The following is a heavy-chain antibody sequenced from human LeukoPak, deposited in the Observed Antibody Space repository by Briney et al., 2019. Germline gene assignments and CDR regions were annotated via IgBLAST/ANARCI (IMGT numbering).Heavy chain of an antibody. CDR1: GYRFTNYW. Sequence: GESLKISCQGSGYRFTNYWIGWVRQMPGKGLEWMGIMYPGDSDTRYSPSFQGQVTISADKSIGTAYLQWSSLKASDTAMYYCAIGGDSSTSCYRRFNYWGQGTLVTVSS. CDR2: MYPGDSDT. CDR3: AIGGDSSTSCYRRFNY. J-gene: IGHJ4*02. D-gene: IGHD2-2*02. V-gene: IGHV5-51*01.